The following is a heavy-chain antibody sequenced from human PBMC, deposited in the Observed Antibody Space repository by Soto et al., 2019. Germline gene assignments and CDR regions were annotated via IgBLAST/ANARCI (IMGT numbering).Heavy chain of an antibody. CDR3: ARDLEFRDGNISHLDY. CDR1: GGTFRNHV. D-gene: IGHD3-10*01. Sequence: SVKVSCKASGGTFRNHVFNWVRQAPGQGLEWMGGIIPIIGTPNYAQKFQGRVTITADASTNTVYLDVSSLRSQDTAVYYCARDLEFRDGNISHLDYWGQGTLVTVST. V-gene: IGHV1-69*13. CDR2: IIPIIGTP. J-gene: IGHJ4*02.